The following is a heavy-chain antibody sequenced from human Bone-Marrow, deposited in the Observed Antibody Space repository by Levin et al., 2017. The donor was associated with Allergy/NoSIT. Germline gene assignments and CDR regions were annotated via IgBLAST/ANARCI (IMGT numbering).Heavy chain of an antibody. Sequence: SQTLSLTCTVSGGSVISSPYYWAWIRQPPGKGLEWIGTIYYSGSTYYDPSLRSRVTMSVDTSRNQFLLALSSVTAADTAVYFCARKRGSYNSNWVDPWGRGTQVTVSS. J-gene: IGHJ5*02. D-gene: IGHD1-26*01. CDR1: GGSVISSPYY. V-gene: IGHV4-39*01. CDR2: IYYSGST. CDR3: ARKRGSYNSNWVDP.